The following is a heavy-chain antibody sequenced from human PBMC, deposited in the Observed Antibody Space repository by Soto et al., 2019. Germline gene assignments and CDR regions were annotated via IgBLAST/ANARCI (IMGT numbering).Heavy chain of an antibody. CDR2: IYYSGST. J-gene: IGHJ4*02. Sequence: SETLSLTCTVSGGSISSGDYHWSWIRQPPGKGLEWIGYIYYSGSTYYNPSLKSRVTISVDTSKNQFSLKLSSVTAADTAVYYCARDRRGEYYGSGSYYKTPVFDYWGQGTLVTVSS. CDR3: ARDRRGEYYGSGSYYKTPVFDY. V-gene: IGHV4-30-4*08. CDR1: GGSISSGDYH. D-gene: IGHD3-10*01.